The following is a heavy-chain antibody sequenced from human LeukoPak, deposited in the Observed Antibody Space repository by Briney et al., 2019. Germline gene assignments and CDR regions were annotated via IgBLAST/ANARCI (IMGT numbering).Heavy chain of an antibody. V-gene: IGHV1-69*13. J-gene: IGHJ6*03. D-gene: IGHD6-13*01. Sequence: VASVKVSCKASGYTFSSYGISWVRQAPGQGLEWMRGIIPIFGTANYAQKFQGRVTITADESTSTAYMELSSLRSEDTAVYYCARGPGSSAWSYYYYMDVWGKGTTVTVSS. CDR2: IIPIFGTA. CDR3: ARGPGSSAWSYYYYMDV. CDR1: GYTFSSYG.